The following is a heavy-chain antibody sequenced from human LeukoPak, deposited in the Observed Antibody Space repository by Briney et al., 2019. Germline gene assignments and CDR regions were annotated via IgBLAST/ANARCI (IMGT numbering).Heavy chain of an antibody. CDR3: ARDPSTAYDNWFDP. Sequence: ASVKVSCKASRYTFIGYYMHWVRPAPGQGLEWMGWINPNSGGTNYAQKFQGRVTMTRDTSIRTAYMELSRLRSDDTAVYYCARDPSTAYDNWFDPWGQGTLVTVSS. CDR2: INPNSGGT. V-gene: IGHV1-2*02. D-gene: IGHD3-3*01. CDR1: RYTFIGYY. J-gene: IGHJ5*02.